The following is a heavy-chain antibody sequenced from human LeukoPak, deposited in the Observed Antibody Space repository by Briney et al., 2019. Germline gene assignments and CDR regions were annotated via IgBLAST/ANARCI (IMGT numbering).Heavy chain of an antibody. CDR1: GGSISSSSYY. Sequence: SEILSLTCTVSGGSISSSSYYWGWIRQPPGKGLEWIGSIYYSGSTYYNPSLKSRVTISVDTSKNQFSLKLSSVTAADTAVYYCARAPTAGTQIFSWFDPWGQGTLVTVSS. V-gene: IGHV4-39*07. CDR2: IYYSGST. CDR3: ARAPTAGTQIFSWFDP. J-gene: IGHJ5*02. D-gene: IGHD6-13*01.